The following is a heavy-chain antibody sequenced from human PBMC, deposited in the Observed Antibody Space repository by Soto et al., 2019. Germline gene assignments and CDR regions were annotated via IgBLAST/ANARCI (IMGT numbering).Heavy chain of an antibody. CDR2: IYYSGST. Sequence: SETLSLTCTVSGGSISSYYWSWIRQPPGKGLEWIGYIYYSGSTNYNPSLKSRVTISVDTSKNQFSLKLSSVTAADTAVYYCARSKGYDNDGHFDYWGQGTLVTVSS. CDR1: GGSISSYY. CDR3: ARSKGYDNDGHFDY. V-gene: IGHV4-59*01. J-gene: IGHJ4*02. D-gene: IGHD3-22*01.